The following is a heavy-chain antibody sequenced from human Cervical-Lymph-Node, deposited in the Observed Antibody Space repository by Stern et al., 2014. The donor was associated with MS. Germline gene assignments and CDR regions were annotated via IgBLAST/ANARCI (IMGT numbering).Heavy chain of an antibody. V-gene: IGHV4-59*01. J-gene: IGHJ3*02. Sequence: QVQLQESGPGLVKSSETLSLTCTVSGGSIGTFYWNWIRQPPGKGLEWIGYIYYSGTTNYNPSLKSRVTISVDTSKNQLSLRLSSVTTADTAVYYCAREGELRGAFDIWGQGSMVTVSS. CDR2: IYYSGTT. CDR3: AREGELRGAFDI. D-gene: IGHD1-7*01. CDR1: GGSIGTFY.